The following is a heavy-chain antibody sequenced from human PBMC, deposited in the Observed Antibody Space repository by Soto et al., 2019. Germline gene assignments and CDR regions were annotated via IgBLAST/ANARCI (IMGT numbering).Heavy chain of an antibody. CDR2: ISHDGNNR. CDR1: GFTFNNYA. D-gene: IGHD3-3*01. V-gene: IGHV3-30-3*01. CDR3: ARDLLSIFPHVSHYGMSV. Sequence: GGSLRLSCAASGFTFNNYALHWVRQAPGKGLEWLAAISHDGNNRYYADSVRGRFTISRDNSRNTLYLQMNNLTVDDTAIFYCARDLLSIFPHVSHYGMSVWGQGTSVTVS. J-gene: IGHJ6*02.